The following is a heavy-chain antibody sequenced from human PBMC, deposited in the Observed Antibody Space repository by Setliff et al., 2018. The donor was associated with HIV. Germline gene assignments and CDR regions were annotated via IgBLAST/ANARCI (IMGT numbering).Heavy chain of an antibody. D-gene: IGHD3-9*01. CDR2: INPDSGGT. CDR1: GFSFTKYG. J-gene: IGHJ6*03. Sequence: ASVKVSCKASGFSFTKYGFNWVRQAPGQGLEWMGWINPDSGGTKYSRKFEDRVTMSRDASINTGFMELNSLRSDDTAVYYCARDVSGFDLFSSYMDVWGKGTTVTVSS. CDR3: ARDVSGFDLFSSYMDV. V-gene: IGHV1-2*02.